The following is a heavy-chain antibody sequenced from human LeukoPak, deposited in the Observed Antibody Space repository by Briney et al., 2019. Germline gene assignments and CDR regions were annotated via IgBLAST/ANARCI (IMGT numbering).Heavy chain of an antibody. CDR1: GFTFSSYA. Sequence: GGSLRLSCAASGFTFSSYAMSWVRQAPGKGLEWVSAISGSGGSTYYADSVKGGFTISRDNSKNTLYLQMNSLRAEDTAVYYCAKAPMVRGAVFDYWGQGTLVTVSS. V-gene: IGHV3-23*01. CDR3: AKAPMVRGAVFDY. J-gene: IGHJ4*02. D-gene: IGHD3-10*01. CDR2: ISGSGGST.